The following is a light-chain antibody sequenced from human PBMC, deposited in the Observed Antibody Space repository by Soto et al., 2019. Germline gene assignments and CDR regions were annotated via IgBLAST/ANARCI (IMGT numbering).Light chain of an antibody. CDR2: DAS. V-gene: IGKV3-11*01. CDR1: QSVSSY. CDR3: QQRSNWRT. J-gene: IGKJ1*01. Sequence: EIVLTQSPATLSLSPGERATLSCRASQSVSSYLAWYQQKPSQAPRLLIYDASNRATGIPARFSGSGSGTVFILTFGSLEPEVFAVYYCQQRSNWRTFGQGTKGDIK.